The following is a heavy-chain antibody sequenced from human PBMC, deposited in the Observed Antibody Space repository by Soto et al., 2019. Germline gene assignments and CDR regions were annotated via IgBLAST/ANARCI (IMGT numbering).Heavy chain of an antibody. CDR2: IYYSGST. V-gene: IGHV4-30-4*01. J-gene: IGHJ3*02. CDR3: ARGRLGYCSSTSCYAFDI. Sequence: SETLSLTCTVSGGSISSGDYYWSWIRQPPGKGLEWIGYIYYSGSTYYNPSLKSRVTISVDTSKNQFSLKLSSVTAADTAVYYCARGRLGYCSSTSCYAFDIWGQGTMVTVSS. CDR1: GGSISSGDYY. D-gene: IGHD2-2*01.